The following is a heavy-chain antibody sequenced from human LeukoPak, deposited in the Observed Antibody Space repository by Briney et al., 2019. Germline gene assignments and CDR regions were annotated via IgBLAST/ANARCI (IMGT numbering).Heavy chain of an antibody. CDR3: ARGFRLSAIEDWFDP. CDR1: GYTFTAYY. Sequence: ASVKVSCKASGYTFTAYYMHWVRQAPGQGLEWMGWITPNGGGTKYAQKFQGRVTMTRDTSISTVYMELSGLRSDDTAVYYCARGFRLSAIEDWFDPWGQGTLVTVSS. J-gene: IGHJ5*02. V-gene: IGHV1-2*02. CDR2: ITPNGGGT. D-gene: IGHD2-2*02.